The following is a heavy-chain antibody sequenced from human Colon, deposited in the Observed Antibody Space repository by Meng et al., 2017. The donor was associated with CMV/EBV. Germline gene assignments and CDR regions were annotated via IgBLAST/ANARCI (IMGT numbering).Heavy chain of an antibody. CDR3: VRDKSNRLDF. J-gene: IGHJ4*02. CDR1: GGSIRGYY. Sequence: QLRDSAQGLLNSSETLSLTGIGSGGSIRGYYWNWIRQSPGKVLEWIGYIYYKGGNGCTYYNPSLKSLVTMSVDTSKHQFSLKMTSVTAADTAVYYCVRDKSNRLDFWGQGTLVTVSS. V-gene: IGHV4-59*01. CDR2: IYYKGGNGCT. D-gene: IGHD1-14*01.